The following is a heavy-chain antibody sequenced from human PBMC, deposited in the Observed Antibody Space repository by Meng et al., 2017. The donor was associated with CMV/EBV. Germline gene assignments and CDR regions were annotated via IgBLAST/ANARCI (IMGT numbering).Heavy chain of an antibody. CDR1: GGSSRSSNW. V-gene: IGHV4-4*02. CDR2: IYHSGST. D-gene: IGHD1-26*01. J-gene: IGHJ4*02. CDR3: ASEVGATTAFDY. Sequence: CAVSGGSSRSSNWWSWVRQPPGKGLEWIGEIYHSGSTNYNPSLKSRVTISVDKSKNQFSLKLSSVTAADTAVNYCASEVGATTAFDYWGQGTLVTVSS.